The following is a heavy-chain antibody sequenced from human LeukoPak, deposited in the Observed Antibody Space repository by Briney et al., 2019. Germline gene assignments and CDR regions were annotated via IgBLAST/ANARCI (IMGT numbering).Heavy chain of an antibody. CDR1: GYTFTDYY. D-gene: IGHD2-8*01. J-gene: IGHJ5*02. Sequence: SVKVSCKASGYTFTDYYLHWVRQAPGQGLEWMGRIIPIFGTANYAQKFQGRVTITTDESTSTAYMELSSLRSEDTAVYYCARDGVYCTNGVCLIWEYNWFDPWGQGTLVTVSS. V-gene: IGHV1-69*05. CDR3: ARDGVYCTNGVCLIWEYNWFDP. CDR2: IIPIFGTA.